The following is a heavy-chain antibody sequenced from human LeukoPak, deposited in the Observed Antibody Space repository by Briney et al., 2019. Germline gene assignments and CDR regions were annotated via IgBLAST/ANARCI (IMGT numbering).Heavy chain of an antibody. Sequence: EPSETLSLTGAVYGGSFSGYYWSWIRQPPGKGLEWIGEINHSGSTNYNPSLKSRVTISVDTSKNQFSLKLSSVTAADTAVYYCARGIGSSGWYLNDAFDIWGQGTMVTVSS. CDR3: ARGIGSSGWYLNDAFDI. D-gene: IGHD6-19*01. CDR1: GGSFSGYY. J-gene: IGHJ3*02. V-gene: IGHV4-34*01. CDR2: INHSGST.